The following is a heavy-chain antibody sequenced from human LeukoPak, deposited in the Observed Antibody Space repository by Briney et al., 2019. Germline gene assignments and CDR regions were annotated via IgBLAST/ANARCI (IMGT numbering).Heavy chain of an antibody. CDR3: VGGDY. CDR2: IKADGSDK. V-gene: IGHV3-7*01. Sequence: PGGSLRLSCAASGFTFSTYWMNWFRQTPGKGLEWVAKIKADGSDKYYVDSVKGRFTISRDNTKNSLYLQMNSLRAEDTAVYYCVGGDYWGQGTLVTVSS. J-gene: IGHJ4*02. CDR1: GFTFSTYW.